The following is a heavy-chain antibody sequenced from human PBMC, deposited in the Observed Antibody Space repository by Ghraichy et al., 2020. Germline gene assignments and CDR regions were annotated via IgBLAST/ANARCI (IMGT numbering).Heavy chain of an antibody. CDR2: IKQDGSEK. Sequence: GGSLRLSCAASGFTFSSYWMSWVRQAPGKGLEWVANIKQDGSEKSYVDSVKGRFTISRDNAKNSLYLQMNSLRAEDTAVYYCARDPSTSYYYYYMDVWGKGTTVTVSS. CDR1: GFTFSSYW. V-gene: IGHV3-7*01. CDR3: ARDPSTSYYYYYMDV. J-gene: IGHJ6*03.